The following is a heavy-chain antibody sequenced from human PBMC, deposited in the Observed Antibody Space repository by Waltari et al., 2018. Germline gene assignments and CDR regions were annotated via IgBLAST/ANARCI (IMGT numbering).Heavy chain of an antibody. D-gene: IGHD5-12*01. CDR2: IRSKSNNYAT. Sequence: EVQLVESGGGLVQPGGSLKLSCAASGFSFSGSAMHWVRQASGKGLEWVGRIRSKSNNYATEYAASMKGRFTISRDDLKNTAYLQMNSLRTEDTAVYYCSGTRPREYSGYDHSPYGPSDYWGQGTLVTVSS. J-gene: IGHJ4*02. CDR3: SGTRPREYSGYDHSPYGPSDY. V-gene: IGHV3-73*02. CDR1: GFSFSGSA.